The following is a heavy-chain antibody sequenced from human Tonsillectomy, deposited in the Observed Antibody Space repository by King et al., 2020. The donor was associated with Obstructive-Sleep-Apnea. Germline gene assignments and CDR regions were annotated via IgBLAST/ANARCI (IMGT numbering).Heavy chain of an antibody. D-gene: IGHD2-15*01. J-gene: IGHJ6*02. CDR2: ISYDGSET. CDR1: GFPFNTFA. Sequence: VQLVESGGGVVQPGRSLRLSCAASGFPFNTFAMHWVRQAPGKGLEWVAVISYDGSETYYADSVKGRFTNSRENSNNTLYLQVNSLRPEDTAVYYCARDKVADSFIMEEASTYYYGMDVWGQGTTVTVSS. CDR3: ARDKVADSFIMEEASTYYYGMDV. V-gene: IGHV3-30*01.